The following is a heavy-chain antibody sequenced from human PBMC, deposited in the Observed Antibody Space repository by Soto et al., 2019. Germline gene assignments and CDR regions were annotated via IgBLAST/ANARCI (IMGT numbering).Heavy chain of an antibody. V-gene: IGHV4-31*03. CDR2: IYYSGST. D-gene: IGHD6-19*01. CDR3: ARYSDWYYFDY. J-gene: IGHJ4*02. CDR1: GGSISSGGYY. Sequence: SETLSLTCTVSGGSISSGGYYWSWMRQHPGKGLEWIGYIYYSGSTYYNPSLKSRVTISVDTSKNQFSLKLSSVTAADTAVYYCARYSDWYYFDYWGQGTLVTVSS.